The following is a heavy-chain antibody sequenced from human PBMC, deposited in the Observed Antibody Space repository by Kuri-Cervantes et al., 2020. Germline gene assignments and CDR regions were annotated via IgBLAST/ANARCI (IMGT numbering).Heavy chain of an antibody. CDR2: IKSKTDGGTT. J-gene: IGHJ1*01. CDR1: GFTFDDYA. Sequence: GESLKISCAASGFTFDDYAMHWVRQAPGKGLEWVGRIKSKTDGGTTDYAAPVKGRFTISRDDSKNTLYLQMNSLKTEDTAVYYCTTGYYDSSGYYYVTEYFQHWGQGTLVTVSS. V-gene: IGHV3-15*01. D-gene: IGHD3-22*01. CDR3: TTGYYDSSGYYYVTEYFQH.